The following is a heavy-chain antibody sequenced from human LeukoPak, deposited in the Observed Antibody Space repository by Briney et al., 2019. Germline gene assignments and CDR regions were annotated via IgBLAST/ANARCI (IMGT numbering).Heavy chain of an antibody. CDR2: IYPGDSDT. CDR1: GYRFTSHW. V-gene: IGHV5-51*01. Sequence: GESMKISCKGSGYRFTSHWIGWVRQMPGKGLEWMGIIYPGDSDTRYSPSFQGQVTISADKSISTAYLQWSSLKASDAAMYYCATNAKWRDYWGQGTLVTVSS. CDR3: ATNAKWRDY. J-gene: IGHJ4*02. D-gene: IGHD5-12*01.